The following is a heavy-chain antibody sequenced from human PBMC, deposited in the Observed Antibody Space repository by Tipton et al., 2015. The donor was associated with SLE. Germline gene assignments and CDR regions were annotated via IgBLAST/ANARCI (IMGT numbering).Heavy chain of an antibody. D-gene: IGHD6-19*01. V-gene: IGHV4-39*07. CDR3: ARQGTDGWYDAFDI. CDR2: FYSGCSI. J-gene: IGHJ3*02. CDR1: GDSLDSSDSY. Sequence: TLSLTCAVSGDSLDSSDSYLAWIRQPPGEGLVWIGSFYSGCSIYYTPSLKSRVTASIDTSKNHLSLTLTSVTAAHTAIYYCARQGTDGWYDAFDIWGPGTMVTVSS.